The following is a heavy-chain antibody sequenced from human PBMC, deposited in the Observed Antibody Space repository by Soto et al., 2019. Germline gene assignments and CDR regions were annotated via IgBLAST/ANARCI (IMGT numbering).Heavy chain of an antibody. CDR1: GFTFTSYA. Sequence: EMQLLESGGGLVQPGGSLRLSCAASGFTFTSYAMNWVRQGPGKGLEWVSGISANGGATYYADSVKGRFNISRDNSKDTLFLDMNSLRAEDTAVYFCVKDYRSYSGSYGGRYFDLWGRGTLVTVSA. V-gene: IGHV3-23*01. CDR2: ISANGGAT. D-gene: IGHD1-26*01. CDR3: VKDYRSYSGSYGGRYFDL. J-gene: IGHJ2*01.